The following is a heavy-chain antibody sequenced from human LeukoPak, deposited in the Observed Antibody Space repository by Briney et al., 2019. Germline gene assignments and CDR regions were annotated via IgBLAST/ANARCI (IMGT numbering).Heavy chain of an antibody. J-gene: IGHJ4*02. CDR1: GGSFSGYY. CDR3: ARARKDGYSYGDFDY. D-gene: IGHD5-18*01. V-gene: IGHV4-34*01. Sequence: SETLSLTCAVYGGSFSGYYWSWIRQPPGKGLEWIGEINHSGSTNYNPSLKSRVTISVDTSKNQFSLKLSSVTAADTAVYYCARARKDGYSYGDFDYWGQGTLVTVSS. CDR2: INHSGST.